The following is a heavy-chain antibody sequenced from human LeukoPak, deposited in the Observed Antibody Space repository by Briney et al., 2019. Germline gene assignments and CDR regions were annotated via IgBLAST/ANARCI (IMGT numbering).Heavy chain of an antibody. V-gene: IGHV1-69*13. CDR2: IIPIFGTA. CDR3: ASDYDSSGYPLDY. J-gene: IGHJ4*02. Sequence: GASGKVSCKASGGTFSSYAISWVRQAPGQGLEWMGGIIPIFGTANYAQKFQGRVTITADESTSTAYMELSSLRSEDTAVYYCASDYDSSGYPLDYWGQGTLVTVSS. CDR1: GGTFSSYA. D-gene: IGHD3-22*01.